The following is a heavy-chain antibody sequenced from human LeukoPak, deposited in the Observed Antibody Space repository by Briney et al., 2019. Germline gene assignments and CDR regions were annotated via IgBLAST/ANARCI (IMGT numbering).Heavy chain of an antibody. J-gene: IGHJ4*02. CDR3: ARDYPLFDY. V-gene: IGHV4-61*02. CDR1: GGSISSGSYY. CDR2: IYTSGST. Sequence: SQTLSLTCTVSGGSISSGSYYWSWIRQPAGKGLEWIGRIYTSGSTNYNPSLKSRVTISVDTSKNQFSLKLSSVTAADTAVYYCARDYPLFDYWGQGTLVTVSS.